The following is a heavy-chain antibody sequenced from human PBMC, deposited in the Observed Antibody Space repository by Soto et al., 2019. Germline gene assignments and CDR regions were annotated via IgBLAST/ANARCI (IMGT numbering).Heavy chain of an antibody. Sequence: ASVKVSCKASGYTFTSYGISWVRQAPGQGLEWMGWISAYNGNTNYAQKLQGRVTMTTDTSTSTAYMELRSFISDDTPMYSCARGSGSGGTCWRVFEYWGQGTLVTVSS. CDR2: ISAYNGNT. CDR1: GYTFTSYG. D-gene: IGHD2-15*01. V-gene: IGHV1-18*04. J-gene: IGHJ4*02. CDR3: ARGSGSGGTCWRVFEY.